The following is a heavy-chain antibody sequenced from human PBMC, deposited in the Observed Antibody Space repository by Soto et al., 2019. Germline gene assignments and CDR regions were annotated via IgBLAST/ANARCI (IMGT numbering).Heavy chain of an antibody. CDR3: AHRRGISYYFFDY. J-gene: IGHJ4*02. V-gene: IGHV2-5*02. CDR2: IYWDDDK. D-gene: IGHD2-15*01. Sequence: QITLKESGPTLVQPTQTLTLTCTFSGFSLSTSGVSVGWIRQPPGKALECLALIYWDDDKRYSPSLKSRHTITKDTSKNQVVLTVTNMDPVDTATYYCAHRRGISYYFFDYWGPGTLVTVSS. CDR1: GFSLSTSGVS.